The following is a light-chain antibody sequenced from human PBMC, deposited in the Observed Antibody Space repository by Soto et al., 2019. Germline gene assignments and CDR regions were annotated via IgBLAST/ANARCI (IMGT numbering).Light chain of an antibody. CDR1: SSDVGGYNY. V-gene: IGLV2-23*01. CDR3: CSYAGRSTWDVV. Sequence: QSALTQPASVSGAPGQSITISCTGTSSDVGGYNYVYWYQHHPGKSPKHKIYEGFKRPSGVSNRFSGSKSGSTASLTISGLQTEDDADYYCCSYAGRSTWDVVFGGGTKLTVL. J-gene: IGLJ2*01. CDR2: EGF.